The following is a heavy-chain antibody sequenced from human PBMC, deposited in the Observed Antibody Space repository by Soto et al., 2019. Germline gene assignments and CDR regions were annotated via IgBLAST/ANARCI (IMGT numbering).Heavy chain of an antibody. V-gene: IGHV1-46*01. CDR3: ARAKCSGGSCYHVLSNYYGMDV. D-gene: IGHD2-15*01. CDR2: INPSSGST. Sequence: QVQLVQSGAEVKKPGASVKVSCKASGYTFTSYDMHWVRQAPGQGLEWMGIINPSSGSTSYAQKFQGRVTMTRDTCTSTVYMELSSLRSEDTAVYYCARAKCSGGSCYHVLSNYYGMDVWGQGTTVTVSS. CDR1: GYTFTSYD. J-gene: IGHJ6*02.